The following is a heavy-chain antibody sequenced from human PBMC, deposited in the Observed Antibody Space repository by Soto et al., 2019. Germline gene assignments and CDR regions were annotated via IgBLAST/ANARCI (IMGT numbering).Heavy chain of an antibody. J-gene: IGHJ4*02. Sequence: SETLSLTCTVSGGSISSGGYYWSWIRQHPGKGLEWIGYIYYSGSTYYNPSRKSRVTISVGTSKNQFSLKLSSVTAADTAVYYCARDHRSGSYSAYWGQGTLVTVSS. CDR1: GGSISSGGYY. CDR2: IYYSGST. CDR3: ARDHRSGSYSAY. V-gene: IGHV4-31*03. D-gene: IGHD3-10*01.